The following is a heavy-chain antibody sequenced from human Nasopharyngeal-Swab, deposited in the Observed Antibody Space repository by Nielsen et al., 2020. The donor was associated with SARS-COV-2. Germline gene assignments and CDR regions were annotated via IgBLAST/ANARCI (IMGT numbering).Heavy chain of an antibody. CDR2: ISYDGSNK. Sequence: GESLKISCAASGFTFSSYGMHWVRQAPGKGLEWVAVISYDGSNKYYADSVKGRFTISRDNSKNTLYLQMNSLRAEDTAVYYCARPGSGSYYNEIDYWGQGTLVTVSS. V-gene: IGHV3-30*03. CDR3: ARPGSGSYYNEIDY. J-gene: IGHJ4*02. CDR1: GFTFSSYG. D-gene: IGHD3-10*01.